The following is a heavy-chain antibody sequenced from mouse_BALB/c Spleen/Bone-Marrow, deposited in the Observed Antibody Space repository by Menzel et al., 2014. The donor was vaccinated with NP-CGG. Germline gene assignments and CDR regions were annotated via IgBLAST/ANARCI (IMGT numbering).Heavy chain of an antibody. CDR1: GFSLTSYG. V-gene: IGHV2-9*02. D-gene: IGHD2-14*01. CDR2: IWAGGIT. J-gene: IGHJ4*01. Sequence: VKLMESGPGLVAPSQSLSISCTVSGFSLTSYGVHWVRQPPGKGLEWLGVIWAGGITNYNSHLMTRLSINKDDSKSKVFLKMNSLHTDDTAMYYCASGGYYKYDEDAMDYWGQGTSVTVSS. CDR3: ASGGYYKYDEDAMDY.